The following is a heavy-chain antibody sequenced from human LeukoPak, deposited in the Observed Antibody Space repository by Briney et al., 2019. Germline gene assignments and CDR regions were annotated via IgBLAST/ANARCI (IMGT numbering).Heavy chain of an antibody. CDR2: INPSGGST. D-gene: IGHD5-12*01. J-gene: IGHJ4*02. V-gene: IGHV1-46*01. Sequence: ASVTVSCKASGYTFTSYYMHWVRQAPGQGLEWMGIINPSGGSTSYAQKFQGRVTMTRDTSTSTVYMELSSLRSEDTAVYYCARDRDIVSRSRSPSSVDYWGQGTLVTVSS. CDR3: ARDRDIVSRSRSPSSVDY. CDR1: GYTFTSYY.